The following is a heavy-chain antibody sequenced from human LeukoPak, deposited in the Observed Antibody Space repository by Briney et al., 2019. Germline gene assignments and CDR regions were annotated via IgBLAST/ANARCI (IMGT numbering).Heavy chain of an antibody. Sequence: PGGSLRLPCAASGFTLKDYYMSWIPDPPGRALEWVSYLTSSGSTIYYADSVKGRFTISRDNAKISLYLQMNSLRAEDTAVYYCASSPRGYSYGYYVDYWGQGTLVTVSS. CDR1: GFTLKDYY. V-gene: IGHV3-11*01. J-gene: IGHJ4*02. CDR2: LTSSGSTI. D-gene: IGHD5-18*01. CDR3: ASSPRGYSYGYYVDY.